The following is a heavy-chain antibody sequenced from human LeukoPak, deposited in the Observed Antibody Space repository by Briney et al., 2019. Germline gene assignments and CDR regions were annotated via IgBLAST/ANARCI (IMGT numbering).Heavy chain of an antibody. V-gene: IGHV3-30*04. CDR1: GFTFSSYA. D-gene: IGHD6-13*01. Sequence: GGSLRLSCAASGFTFSSYAMHWVRQAPGKGREGVGVISYDGSNKYYADSVKGRFTISRDNSKNTLYLQMNSLRAEDTAVYYCASPIAAAGGFDPWGQGTLVTVSS. CDR2: ISYDGSNK. J-gene: IGHJ5*02. CDR3: ASPIAAAGGFDP.